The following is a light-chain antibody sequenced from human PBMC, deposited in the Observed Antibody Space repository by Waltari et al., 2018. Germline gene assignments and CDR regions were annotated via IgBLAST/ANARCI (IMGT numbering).Light chain of an antibody. Sequence: DIVMTQSPDSLAVSLGERATINCKSSQSVLYNSNNKNYLAWFQQKPGQPPKLLTYGASTRESGVPDRFSGSGSGTDFTLTISSLQAEDVAVYYCQQYYSAPRTFGQGTKVEIK. V-gene: IGKV4-1*01. CDR2: GAS. CDR1: QSVLYNSNNKNY. CDR3: QQYYSAPRT. J-gene: IGKJ1*01.